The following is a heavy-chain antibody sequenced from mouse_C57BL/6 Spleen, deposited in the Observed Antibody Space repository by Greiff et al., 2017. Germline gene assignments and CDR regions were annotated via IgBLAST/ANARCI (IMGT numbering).Heavy chain of an antibody. V-gene: IGHV1-85*01. CDR3: ARKGYYCSSLYYAIAY. D-gene: IGHD1-1*01. Sequence: QVPLKESGPELVKPGASVKLSCKASGYTFTSYDINWVKQRPGQGLAWIGWIYPRDGRTKYNETFQGKATLTVDTSSSTAYMELHSMTSEDSAVYFCARKGYYCSSLYYAIAYWGQGTSVTVSA. CDR2: IYPRDGRT. J-gene: IGHJ4*01. CDR1: GYTFTSYD.